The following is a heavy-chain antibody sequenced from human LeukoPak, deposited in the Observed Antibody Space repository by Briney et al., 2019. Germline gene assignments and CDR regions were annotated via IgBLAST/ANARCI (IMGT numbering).Heavy chain of an antibody. V-gene: IGHV3-30*03. CDR2: ISYDGSNR. J-gene: IGHJ4*02. D-gene: IGHD3-16*02. CDR3: ARDGPDDYVWGSYLDY. CDR1: GFTFSSYG. Sequence: GGSLRLSCAASGFTFSSYGMHWVRQAPGKGLEWVAVISYDGSNRYYADSVKGRFTISRDNSKNTLYLQMNSLRAEDTAVYYCARDGPDDYVWGSYLDYWGQGTLVTVSS.